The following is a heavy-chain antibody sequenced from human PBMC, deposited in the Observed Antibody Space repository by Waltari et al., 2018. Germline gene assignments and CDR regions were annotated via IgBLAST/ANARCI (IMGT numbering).Heavy chain of an antibody. CDR2: IIPILGTA. D-gene: IGHD3-22*01. V-gene: IGHV1-69*05. J-gene: IGHJ6*03. CDR1: GGTFRRYA. Sequence: QVQLVQSGAEVKKPGSSVKVSCKASGGTFRRYAISWVRQAPGQGFGGRGGIIPILGTANYAQKLQGRVKITTDESTSTAYMELSSLSSEDTAVYYWARGYYYDSSGYYYYYYYMDVWGKGTTVTVSS. CDR3: ARGYYYDSSGYYYYYYYMDV.